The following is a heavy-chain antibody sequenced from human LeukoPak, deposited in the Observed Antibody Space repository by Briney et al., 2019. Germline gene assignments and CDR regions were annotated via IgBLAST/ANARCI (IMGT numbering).Heavy chain of an antibody. V-gene: IGHV3-23*01. CDR3: AKGLYYDLLTGYFH. CDR1: GFTFNNYA. D-gene: IGHD3-9*01. Sequence: PGGSLRLSCAASGFTFNNYALSWLRQAPGMGLEWVSSISGSGGNTYYADSVKGRLTISRDNSKNALYLQMNSLRAEDTALYYCAKGLYYDLLTGYFHWGQGTLVTVSS. CDR2: ISGSGGNT. J-gene: IGHJ4*02.